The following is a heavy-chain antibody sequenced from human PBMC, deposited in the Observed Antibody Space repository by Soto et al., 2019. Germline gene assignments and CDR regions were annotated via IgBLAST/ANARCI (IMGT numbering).Heavy chain of an antibody. D-gene: IGHD2-15*01. Sequence: EVQLLESGGGLVQPGGSLRLSCAGSGFIFTSYAMSWVRQAPGKGLEWVSAISGSGGTTHYADSVKGRLTISRDNSINTLYLQMINLRAEDTAVYYCARGYYFDYWGQGTLVTVSS. V-gene: IGHV3-23*01. CDR1: GFIFTSYA. CDR2: ISGSGGTT. J-gene: IGHJ4*02. CDR3: ARGYYFDY.